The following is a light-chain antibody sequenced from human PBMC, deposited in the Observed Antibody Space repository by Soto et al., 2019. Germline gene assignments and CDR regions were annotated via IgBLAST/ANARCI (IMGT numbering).Light chain of an antibody. J-gene: IGKJ5*01. CDR1: QSVSSN. Sequence: EIVMTQSPATLSVSPGERATLSCRASQSVSSNLAWYQQKPGQAPRLLIYGASTRATNIPARFSGSGSGTEFTLTISSLQSEDFAVYYCLQFNNWPRFTFGQGTRLEIK. V-gene: IGKV3-15*01. CDR2: GAS. CDR3: LQFNNWPRFT.